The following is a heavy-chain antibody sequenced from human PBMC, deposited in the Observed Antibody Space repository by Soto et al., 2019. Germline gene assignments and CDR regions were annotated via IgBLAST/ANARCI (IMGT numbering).Heavy chain of an antibody. CDR3: ALGGDFWSGYNNWFDP. CDR2: IYPGDSDT. CDR1: GYSFTSYW. Sequence: GESLKISCKGSGYSFTSYWIGWVRQMPGKGLEWMGIIYPGDSDTRYSPSFQGQVTISADKSISTAYLQWSSLKASDTATYYCALGGDFWSGYNNWFDPWGQGTLVTVSS. D-gene: IGHD3-3*01. V-gene: IGHV5-51*01. J-gene: IGHJ5*02.